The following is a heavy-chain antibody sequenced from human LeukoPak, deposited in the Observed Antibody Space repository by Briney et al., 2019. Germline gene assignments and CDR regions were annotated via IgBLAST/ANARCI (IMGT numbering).Heavy chain of an antibody. D-gene: IGHD3-22*01. CDR3: AVQITMIVVVPYFDY. V-gene: IGHV3-11*04. CDR1: GLTFSDYY. J-gene: IGHJ4*02. Sequence: GGSLRLSCAASGLTFSDYYMTWIRQAPGKGLEWVSSISGTGTTIYSADSVRGRFTVSRDNARNSLFLHMNSLRGEDTAVYYCAVQITMIVVVPYFDYWGQGTLVTVSS. CDR2: ISGTGTTI.